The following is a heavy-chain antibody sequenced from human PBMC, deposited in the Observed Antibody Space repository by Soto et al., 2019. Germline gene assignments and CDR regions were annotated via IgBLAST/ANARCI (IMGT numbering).Heavy chain of an antibody. Sequence: GGSLRLSCAASGFTFSSYAMSWVRQAPGKGLEWVSAISGSGGSTYYAASVKGRFTISRDNSKNTLYLQMNSLRAEDTAVYYCAKDPVVSQSLVNGYFAHWRQGTLVTVSS. J-gene: IGHJ4*02. CDR3: AKDPVVSQSLVNGYFAH. CDR2: ISGSGGST. D-gene: IGHD6-19*01. V-gene: IGHV3-23*01. CDR1: GFTFSSYA.